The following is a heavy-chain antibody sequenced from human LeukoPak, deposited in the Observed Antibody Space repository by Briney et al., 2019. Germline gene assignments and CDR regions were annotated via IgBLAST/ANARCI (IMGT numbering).Heavy chain of an antibody. CDR1: GGSISSGDYY. D-gene: IGHD1/OR15-1a*01. V-gene: IGHV4-30-4*08. Sequence: PSETLSLTCTVSGGSISSGDYYWSWIRQPPGKGLEWIGYIYYSGSTYYNPSLKSRVTISVDTSQNQFSLKLSSVTAADTAVYYCARENIISFGPYYFDYWGQGTLVTVSS. CDR3: ARENIISFGPYYFDY. CDR2: IYYSGST. J-gene: IGHJ4*02.